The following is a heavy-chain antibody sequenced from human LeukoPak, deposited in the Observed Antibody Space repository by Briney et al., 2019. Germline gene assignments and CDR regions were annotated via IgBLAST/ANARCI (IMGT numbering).Heavy chain of an antibody. D-gene: IGHD2-2*01. CDR2: IRYDGSNK. CDR3: ARDMSGYYISSGDNHFDY. Sequence: GGSLRLSCAASGFTFSSYGMHWVRQAPGKGLEWVAFIRYDGSNKDYADSVKGRFTISRDNSENTLYLQMNSLRAEDTAVYYCARDMSGYYISSGDNHFDYWGQGTLVTVSS. J-gene: IGHJ4*02. V-gene: IGHV3-30*02. CDR1: GFTFSSYG.